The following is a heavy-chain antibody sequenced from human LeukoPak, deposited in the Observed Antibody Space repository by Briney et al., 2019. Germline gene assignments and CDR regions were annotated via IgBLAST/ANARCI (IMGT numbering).Heavy chain of an antibody. CDR2: ISSSGSTI. CDR1: GFTFSDYY. D-gene: IGHD2-2*01. J-gene: IGHJ4*02. V-gene: IGHV3-11*04. Sequence: GGSLRLSCAASGFTFSDYYMSWIRQAPGKGLEWASYISSSGSTIYYADSVKGRFTISRDNAKNSLYLQMNSLRAEDTAVYYCASSVVPAAMGDYWGQGTLVTVSS. CDR3: ASSVVPAAMGDY.